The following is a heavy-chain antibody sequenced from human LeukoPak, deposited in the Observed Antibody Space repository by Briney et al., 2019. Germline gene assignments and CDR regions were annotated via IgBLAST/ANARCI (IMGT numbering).Heavy chain of an antibody. V-gene: IGHV3-30*18. D-gene: IGHD3-22*01. CDR2: ISYDGSNK. CDR1: GFTFSSYG. CDR3: AKFEFMIVVYGWFDP. Sequence: YPGGSLRLSCAASGFTFSSYGMHWVRQAPGKGLEWVAVISYDGSNKYYADSVKGRFTISRDNSKNTLYLQMNSLRAEDTAVYYCAKFEFMIVVYGWFDPWGQGTLVTVSS. J-gene: IGHJ5*02.